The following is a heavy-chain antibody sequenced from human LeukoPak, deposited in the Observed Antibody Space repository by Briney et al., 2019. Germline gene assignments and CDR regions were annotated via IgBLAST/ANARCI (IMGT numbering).Heavy chain of an antibody. D-gene: IGHD2-2*01. CDR1: GFTFSTYW. V-gene: IGHV3-7*01. CDR2: IKQDGSEK. CDR3: ARDCSSTSCYGDFDY. Sequence: GGSLRLSCAASGFTFSTYWMSGLIQAPGKGLAWVANIKQDGSEKYYVDSVKSRFTISRDNAKNSLYLQMNSLRAEDTAVYYCARDCSSTSCYGDFDYWGQGTLVTVSS. J-gene: IGHJ4*02.